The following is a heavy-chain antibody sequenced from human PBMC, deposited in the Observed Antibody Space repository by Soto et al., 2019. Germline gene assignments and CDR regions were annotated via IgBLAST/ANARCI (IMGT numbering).Heavy chain of an antibody. CDR1: GGSFSGYY. V-gene: IGHV4-34*01. Sequence: QVQLQQWGAGLLKPSETLSLTCAVYGGSFSGYYWSWIRQTPGKGLEWMGEINDSGSTTNNTSLKSGVTILVDTTKNQFSLKLSSVTAADTAVYYCARGLLLWFGELSRRGGYYYYIDVWGKGTTVTVSS. CDR3: ARGLLLWFGELSRRGGYYYYIDV. D-gene: IGHD3-10*01. J-gene: IGHJ6*03. CDR2: INDSGST.